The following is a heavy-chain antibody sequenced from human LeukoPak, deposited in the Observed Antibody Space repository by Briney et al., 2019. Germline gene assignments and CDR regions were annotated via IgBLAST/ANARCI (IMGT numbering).Heavy chain of an antibody. D-gene: IGHD5-18*01. CDR1: GGSISSSNW. CDR3: ARVGYSYGRRYYFDY. Sequence: SETLSLTCAVSGGSISSSNWWSWVRQPPGKGLEWIGEIYHSGSTNYNPSLKSRVTISVDKSKNQFSLKLSSVTAADTAVYYCARVGYSYGRRYYFDYWGQGTLVTVSS. J-gene: IGHJ4*02. CDR2: IYHSGST. V-gene: IGHV4-4*02.